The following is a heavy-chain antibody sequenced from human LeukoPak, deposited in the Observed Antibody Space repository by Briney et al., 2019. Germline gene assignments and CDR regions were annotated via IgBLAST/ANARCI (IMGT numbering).Heavy chain of an antibody. CDR3: AKVYDFWSGYYSAFDY. V-gene: IGHV3-23*01. Sequence: GGSLRLSCAASGFTFSSYAMNWVRQAPGKGLEWVSAISGSGGSTYYADSVKGRFTISRDNSKNTLYLQMNSLRAEDTAVYYCAKVYDFWSGYYSAFDYWGQGTLVTVSS. J-gene: IGHJ4*02. D-gene: IGHD3-3*01. CDR2: ISGSGGST. CDR1: GFTFSSYA.